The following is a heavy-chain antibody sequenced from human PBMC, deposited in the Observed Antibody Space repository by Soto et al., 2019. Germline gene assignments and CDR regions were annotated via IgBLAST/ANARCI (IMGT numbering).Heavy chain of an antibody. D-gene: IGHD2-21*01. CDR2: INHKGDT. J-gene: IGHJ4*02. Sequence: QVQLHQWGAGLLKPSETLSLTCGVSGGPLSDYNWNWIRQSPGKGPEWIGEINHKGDTNHSPSLKSRVTMSVDTTKSQFSLKLRYMTAADTAVYYCATNTKFIFEYWGQGALVTVS. CDR3: ATNTKFIFEY. CDR1: GGPLSDYN. V-gene: IGHV4-34*01.